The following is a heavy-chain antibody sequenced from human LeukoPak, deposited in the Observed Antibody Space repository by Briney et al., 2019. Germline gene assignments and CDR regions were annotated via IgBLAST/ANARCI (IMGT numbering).Heavy chain of an antibody. J-gene: IGHJ4*02. CDR3: ARDFTTDYGDNG. D-gene: IGHD4-17*01. CDR2: INPNSGGT. CDR1: GYTFTGYY. V-gene: IGHV1-2*02. Sequence: GASVKVSCKASGYTFTGYYLHWVRQAPGQGLEWMGWINPNSGGTNYAQKFQGRVTMTRDTSISTAYMELSRLRSDDTAVYYCARDFTTDYGDNGWGQGTLVTVSS.